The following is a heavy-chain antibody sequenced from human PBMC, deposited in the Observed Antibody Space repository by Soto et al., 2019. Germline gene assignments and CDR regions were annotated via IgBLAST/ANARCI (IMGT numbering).Heavy chain of an antibody. CDR2: ISYGGNNK. D-gene: IGHD6-13*01. V-gene: IGHV3-30-3*01. CDR1: GFTFSTSA. CDR3: AREEFEAGRGHFGC. Sequence: QVQVVESGGGVVQPGGSLRLSCAASGFTFSTSAMHWVRQAPGKGLEWMAMISYGGNNKYYADSVKGRFTISRDISESTLYLQMNSLRTEVTAVYYCAREEFEAGRGHFGCWGQGTLVSVSS. J-gene: IGHJ4*02.